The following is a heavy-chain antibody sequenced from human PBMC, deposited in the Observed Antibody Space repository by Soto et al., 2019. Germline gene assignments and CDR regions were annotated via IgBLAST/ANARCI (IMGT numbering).Heavy chain of an antibody. V-gene: IGHV4-39*01. CDR1: GGSISSSSYY. Sequence: QLQLQESGPGLVKPSETLSLTCTVSGGSISSSSYYWGWIRQPPGKGLEWIGSIYYSGSTYYNPSLKSRVTISVDTSKNQVSLKLSSVTAADTAVYYCARHRQDIVVVVAATHFDYWGQGTLVTVSS. CDR3: ARHRQDIVVVVAATHFDY. D-gene: IGHD2-15*01. J-gene: IGHJ4*02. CDR2: IYYSGST.